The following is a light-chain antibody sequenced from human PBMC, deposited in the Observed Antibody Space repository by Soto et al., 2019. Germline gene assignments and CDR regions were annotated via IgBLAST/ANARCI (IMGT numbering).Light chain of an antibody. CDR3: QQYTNTNNPWI. CDR1: QTNSPW. Sequence: DIQVTQSPTTLSASLGDRVTRPXRSRQTNSPWIAWYQQKPGKAPQLLXXXAYXLQSGDASRFSVSGSGTAFTLIISGLQPDDSSTYYCQQYTNTNNPWIFGQGTKVDI. CDR2: XAY. V-gene: IGKV1-5*01. J-gene: IGKJ2*01.